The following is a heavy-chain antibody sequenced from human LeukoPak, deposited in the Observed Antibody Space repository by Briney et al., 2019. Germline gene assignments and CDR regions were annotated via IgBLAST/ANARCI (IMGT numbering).Heavy chain of an antibody. J-gene: IGHJ5*02. V-gene: IGHV1-69*05. CDR2: IIPMLGRS. Sequence: SVKVSCKASGGSFSSYGISWVRQAPGQGLEWMGGIIPMLGRSNYAQKFQGRVTISTDESTSTAYMEMSSLRSEDTAVYYCAREDHTANNWFDPWGQGTLVTVSS. CDR3: AREDHTANNWFDP. D-gene: IGHD5-18*01. CDR1: GGSFSSYG.